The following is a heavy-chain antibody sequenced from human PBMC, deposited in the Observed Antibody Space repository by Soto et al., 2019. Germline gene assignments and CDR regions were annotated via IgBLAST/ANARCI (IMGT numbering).Heavy chain of an antibody. D-gene: IGHD3-22*01. CDR1: GFSLSTSGVG. Sequence: QITLKESGPTLVKPTQTLTLTCTFSGFSLSTSGVGVGWIRQPPGKALEWLALIYWDDDKRYSPSLKSRLTTPQDXXQXQXXLTMTNMDPVDTATYFCSHSPPYYYASSGSSYFDYWGQGTLVTVSS. J-gene: IGHJ4*02. CDR2: IYWDDDK. V-gene: IGHV2-5*02. CDR3: SHSPPYYYASSGSSYFDY.